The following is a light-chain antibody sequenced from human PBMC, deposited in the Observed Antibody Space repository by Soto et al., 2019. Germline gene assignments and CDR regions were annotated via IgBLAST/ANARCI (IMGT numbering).Light chain of an antibody. CDR3: CSYAGNSYV. CDR1: SSDVGGYNY. V-gene: IGLV2-11*01. CDR2: DVN. Sequence: QSVLTQPRSVSGSPGQSVTISCTGTSSDVGGYNYVSWYQQHPGKAPKVMIYDVNKRPSGVPDRFSGSKSSNTASLTISGLQAEDEADYYCCSYAGNSYVFGTGTKVTVL. J-gene: IGLJ1*01.